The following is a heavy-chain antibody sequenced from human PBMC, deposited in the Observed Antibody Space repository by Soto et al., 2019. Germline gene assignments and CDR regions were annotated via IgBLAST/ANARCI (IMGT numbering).Heavy chain of an antibody. J-gene: IGHJ4*02. Sequence: PGGSLRLSCAASGFTFSSYAMSWVRQAPGKGLEWVSAISGSGGSTYYADSVKGRFTISRDNSKNTLYLQMNSLRAEDTAVYYCAKDVLLWFGELLIDYWGQGTLVTVSS. CDR2: ISGSGGST. CDR1: GFTFSSYA. CDR3: AKDVLLWFGELLIDY. D-gene: IGHD3-10*01. V-gene: IGHV3-23*01.